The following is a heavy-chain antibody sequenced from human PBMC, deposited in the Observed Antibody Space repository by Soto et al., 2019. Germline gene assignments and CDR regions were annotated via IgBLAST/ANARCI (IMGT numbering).Heavy chain of an antibody. V-gene: IGHV4-59*01. D-gene: IGHD5-12*01. CDR2: IYYSGST. Sequence: SETLSLTCTVSGGSISSYYWSWIRQPPGKGLEWIGYIYYSGSTNYNPSLKSRVTISVDTSKNQFSLKLSSVTAADTAVYYCARGGGYSCYDLSYYYYYLMDVRGKRSSVTGSS. CDR3: ARGGGYSCYDLSYYYYYLMDV. J-gene: IGHJ6*03. CDR1: GGSISSYY.